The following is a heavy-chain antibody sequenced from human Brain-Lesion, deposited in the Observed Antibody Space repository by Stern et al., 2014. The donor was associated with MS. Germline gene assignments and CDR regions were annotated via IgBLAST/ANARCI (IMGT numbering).Heavy chain of an antibody. Sequence: QVQLQESGPGLVKPSETLSLTCTVSGTSISSGDHYWSWIRQPPGKGLEWIGYIYYIGSTFYNPSLKSRLNMSVDTSKNQFSLKLTSVTAADTAVYYCARVFLGGDRRAYYGWFDPWGQGTLVTVSS. V-gene: IGHV4-30-4*01. CDR1: GTSISSGDHY. J-gene: IGHJ5*02. CDR3: ARVFLGGDRRAYYGWFDP. CDR2: IYYIGST. D-gene: IGHD3-22*01.